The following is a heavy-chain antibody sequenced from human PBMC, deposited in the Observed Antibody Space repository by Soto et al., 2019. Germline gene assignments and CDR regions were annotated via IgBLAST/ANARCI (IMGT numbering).Heavy chain of an antibody. Sequence: SETLSLTCTVSGGSISSSSYYWGWIRQPPGKGLEWIGSIYYSGSTYYNPSLKSRVTISVDTSKNQFSLKLSSVTAADTAVYYCARLTTVTTNFDYWGQGTLVTVSS. J-gene: IGHJ4*02. CDR1: GGSISSSSYY. D-gene: IGHD4-17*01. CDR3: ARLTTVTTNFDY. CDR2: IYYSGST. V-gene: IGHV4-39*01.